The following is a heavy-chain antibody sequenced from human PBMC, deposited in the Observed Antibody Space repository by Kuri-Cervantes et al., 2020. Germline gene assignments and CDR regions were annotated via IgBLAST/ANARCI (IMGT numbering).Heavy chain of an antibody. J-gene: IGHJ3*02. Sequence: SETLSLTCAVSGGSISSSNWWSWVRQPPGKGLEWIGEIYHSGSTNYNPSLKSRVTISVDKSKNQFSLKLSSVTAADTAVYYCAREKAYCGGDCYSSGAFDIWGQGTMVTVSS. D-gene: IGHD2-21*02. CDR2: IYHSGST. CDR1: GGSISSSNW. V-gene: IGHV4-4*02. CDR3: AREKAYCGGDCYSSGAFDI.